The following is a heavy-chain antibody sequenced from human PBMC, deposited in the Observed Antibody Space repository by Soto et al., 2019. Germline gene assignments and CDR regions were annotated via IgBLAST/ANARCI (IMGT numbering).Heavy chain of an antibody. CDR3: ARYSTIRSGYFWFDP. D-gene: IGHD3-3*01. V-gene: IGHV3-7*05. CDR1: GFTLSSYW. CDR2: IKQDGSEK. J-gene: IGHJ5*02. Sequence: GGSLRRSCATSGFTLSSYWTSWVRQAPGKGLEWVANIKQDGSEKYYVDSVKGRFTISRDNAKNSLYLQMNSLRAEDKAVYYCARYSTIRSGYFWFDPWGQRTMVTVSS.